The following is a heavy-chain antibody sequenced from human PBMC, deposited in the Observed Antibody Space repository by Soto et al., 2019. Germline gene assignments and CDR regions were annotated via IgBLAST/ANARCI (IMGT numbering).Heavy chain of an antibody. CDR1: GYTFTGYY. D-gene: IGHD5-12*01. J-gene: IGHJ6*02. Sequence: SVKVSCKASGYTFTGYYMHWVRQAPGQGLEWMGWINPNSGGTNYAQKFQGRVTMTRDTSISTAYMELSRLRSDDTAVYYCAGPYSGYDSAFFHYYGMDVWGQGTTVTVSS. V-gene: IGHV1-2*02. CDR2: INPNSGGT. CDR3: AGPYSGYDSAFFHYYGMDV.